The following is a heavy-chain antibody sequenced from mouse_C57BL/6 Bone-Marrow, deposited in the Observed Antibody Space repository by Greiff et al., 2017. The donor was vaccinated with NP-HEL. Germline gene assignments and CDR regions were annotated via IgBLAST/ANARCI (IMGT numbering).Heavy chain of an antibody. CDR3: ARNRERSPEFAY. CDR2: IWTGGGT. Sequence: VKLMESGPGLVAPSQSLSITCTVSGFSLTSYAISWVRQPPGKGLEWLGVIWTGGGTNYNSALKSRLSISKDNAKSKVFLKMSSLQTDDTARYYCARNRERSPEFAYWGQGTLVTVSA. V-gene: IGHV2-9-1*01. CDR1: GFSLTSYA. D-gene: IGHD3-1*01. J-gene: IGHJ3*01.